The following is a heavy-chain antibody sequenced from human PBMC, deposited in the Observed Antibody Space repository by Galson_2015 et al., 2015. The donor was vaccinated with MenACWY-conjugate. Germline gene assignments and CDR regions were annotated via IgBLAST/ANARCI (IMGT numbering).Heavy chain of an antibody. J-gene: IGHJ4*02. V-gene: IGHV5-51*01. Sequence: QSGAEVKKPGESLTMSCQGSGYDFSDFWIGWVRQMPGKGLEWMGIIYPGDFDTRYSPSFQGQVTVSADKATSAAYLQWSNLKASDTAMYYCARGGRGPAASFHYWGQGTLVTVSS. CDR2: IYPGDFDT. CDR3: ARGGRGPAASFHY. CDR1: GYDFSDFW. D-gene: IGHD2-2*01.